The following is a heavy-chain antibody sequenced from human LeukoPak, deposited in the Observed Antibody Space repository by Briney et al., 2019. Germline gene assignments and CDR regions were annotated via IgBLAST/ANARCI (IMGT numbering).Heavy chain of an antibody. CDR3: ARDLGLTISDNWFDP. CDR2: IFHTGSS. J-gene: IGHJ5*02. V-gene: IGHV4-38-2*02. CDR1: DYSISSGYF. D-gene: IGHD3-3*01. Sequence: SETLSLTCTVSDYSISSGYFWTWIRQPPGKGLEWIGSIFHTGSSYYSPSLKSPVAISVDTSKNQFSLELSSVTAAGTAVYYCARDLGLTISDNWFDPWGQGTLVTVSS.